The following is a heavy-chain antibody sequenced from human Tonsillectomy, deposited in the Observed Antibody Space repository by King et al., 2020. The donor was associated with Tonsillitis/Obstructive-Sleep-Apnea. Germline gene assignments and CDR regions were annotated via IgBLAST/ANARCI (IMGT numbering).Heavy chain of an antibody. CDR3: ALGMAVVPAAEQGDAFDI. Sequence: PLQESGPGLVKPSGTLSLTCAVSGGSISSSNWWSWVRQPPGKGLEWIGEIYHSGSTNYNPSLKSRVTISVDKSKNQFSLKLSSVTAADTAVYYCALGMAVVPAAEQGDAFDIWGQGTMVTVSS. J-gene: IGHJ3*02. D-gene: IGHD2-2*03. V-gene: IGHV4-4*02. CDR2: IYHSGST. CDR1: GGSISSSNW.